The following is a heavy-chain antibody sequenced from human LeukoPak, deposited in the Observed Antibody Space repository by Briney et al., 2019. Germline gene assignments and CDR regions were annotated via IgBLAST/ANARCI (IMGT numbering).Heavy chain of an antibody. J-gene: IGHJ3*02. CDR3: AKEGGSGWPLEAFDI. V-gene: IGHV3-9*03. D-gene: IGHD6-19*01. CDR2: ISWNSGSI. CDR1: GFTFDDYA. Sequence: GGSLRLSCAASGFTFDDYAMHWVRQAPGKGLEWVSGISWNSGSIGYADSVKGRFTISRDNAKNSLYLRMNSLRAEDMALYYCAKEGGSGWPLEAFDIWGQGTMVTVSS.